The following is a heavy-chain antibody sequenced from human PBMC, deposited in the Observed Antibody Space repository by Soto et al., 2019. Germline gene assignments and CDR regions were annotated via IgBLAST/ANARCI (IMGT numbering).Heavy chain of an antibody. CDR3: AKGSLPYYIRTGYYIASKGNNFDY. J-gene: IGHJ4*01. Sequence: GGSPRISFAASGFTFRNYGMHWVRQAPGKGLEWVTLISKNGTNKYYTDSVKGRFTISRDNSKNTLYLQMNSLRAEDTAVYYYAKGSLPYYIRTGYYIASKGNNFDYRGHGTLVPGSS. D-gene: IGHD3-9*01. V-gene: IGHV3-30*18. CDR2: ISKNGTNK. CDR1: GFTFRNYG.